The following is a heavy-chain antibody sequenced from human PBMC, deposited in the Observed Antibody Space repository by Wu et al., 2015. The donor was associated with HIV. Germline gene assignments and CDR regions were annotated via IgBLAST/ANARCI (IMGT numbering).Heavy chain of an antibody. CDR3: ARVGYSGYGEINWYFDL. CDR1: GGTFSSYA. J-gene: IGHJ2*01. D-gene: IGHD5-12*01. Sequence: QVQLVQSGAEVKKPGSSVKVSCKASGGTFSSYAISWVRQAPGQGLEWMGGIIPIFGTANYAQKFQGRVTITTDESTSTAYMELSSLRSEDTAVYYCARVGYSGYGEINWYFDLWGRGTLVTVSS. V-gene: IGHV1-69*05. CDR2: IIPIFGTA.